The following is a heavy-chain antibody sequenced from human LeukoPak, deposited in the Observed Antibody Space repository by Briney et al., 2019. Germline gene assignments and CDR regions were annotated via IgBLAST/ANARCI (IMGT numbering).Heavy chain of an antibody. CDR3: ARNDLRGDYGDVKSLIDYYGMHV. V-gene: IGHV4-59*01. D-gene: IGHD4-17*01. CDR2: IYYSGST. Sequence: SETLSLTCTVSGGSISSYYWSWIRQPPGKGLEWIGDIYYSGSTNYNPSLKSQVTISVDTSKNQFSLKLGSVTAADTAVYYCARNDLRGDYGDVKSLIDYYGMHVWGQGTTVTVSS. J-gene: IGHJ6*02. CDR1: GGSISSYY.